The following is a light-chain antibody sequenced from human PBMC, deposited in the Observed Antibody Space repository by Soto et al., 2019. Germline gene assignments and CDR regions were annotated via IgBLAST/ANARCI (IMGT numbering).Light chain of an antibody. CDR2: EDN. CDR3: QSYDSSNQGV. J-gene: IGLJ2*01. V-gene: IGLV6-57*04. Sequence: NFMLTQPHSVSESPGKTVTISCTRSSGSIASNYVQWYQQRPGSAPTTVIYEDNPRPSGVPDRFSGSIDSSSNSASLTISGLKTEDEADYYCQSYDSSNQGVFGGGTKVTVL. CDR1: SGSIASNY.